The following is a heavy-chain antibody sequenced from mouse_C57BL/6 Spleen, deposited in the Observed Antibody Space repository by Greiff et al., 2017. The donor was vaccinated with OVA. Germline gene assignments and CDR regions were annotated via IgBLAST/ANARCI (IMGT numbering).Heavy chain of an antibody. V-gene: IGHV5-6*01. CDR3: ARLTGYYFDY. CDR1: GFTFSSYG. D-gene: IGHD4-1*01. Sequence: EVQGVESGGDLVKPGGSLKLSCAASGFTFSSYGMSWVRQTPYKRLEWVATISSGGSYTYYPDSVKGRFTISRDNAKNTLYLQMSSLQSEDTAMYYCARLTGYYFDYWGQGTTLTVSS. J-gene: IGHJ2*01. CDR2: ISSGGSYT.